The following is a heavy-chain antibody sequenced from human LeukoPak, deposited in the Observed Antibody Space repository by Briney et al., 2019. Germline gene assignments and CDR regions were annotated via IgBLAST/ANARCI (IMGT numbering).Heavy chain of an antibody. CDR2: ISSSSSTI. D-gene: IGHD7-27*01. CDR3: AKAPNWPTTLYYFDY. Sequence: GGSLRLSCAASGFTFSSYSMNWVRQAPGKGLEWVSYISSSSSTIYYADSVKGRFTISRDNAKNSLYLQMNSLRDEDTAVYYCAKAPNWPTTLYYFDYWGQGTLVTVSS. J-gene: IGHJ4*02. V-gene: IGHV3-48*02. CDR1: GFTFSSYS.